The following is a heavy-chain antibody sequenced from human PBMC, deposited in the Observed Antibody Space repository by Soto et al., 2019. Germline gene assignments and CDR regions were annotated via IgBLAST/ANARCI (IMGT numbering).Heavy chain of an antibody. CDR1: GGTFSSYA. Sequence: SVKVSCKASGGTFSSYAISWVRQAPGQGLEWMGGIIPIFGTANYAQKFQGRVTITADESTSTAYMELSSLRSEDTAVYYCARVAVAGTLGLQAAMTEYYFDYWGQGTLVTVSS. CDR2: IIPIFGTA. J-gene: IGHJ4*02. D-gene: IGHD6-19*01. CDR3: ARVAVAGTLGLQAAMTEYYFDY. V-gene: IGHV1-69*13.